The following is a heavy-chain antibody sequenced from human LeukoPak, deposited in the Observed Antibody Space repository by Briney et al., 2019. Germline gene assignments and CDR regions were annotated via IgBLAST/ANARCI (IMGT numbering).Heavy chain of an antibody. Sequence: GGSLRLSCAASGFTFDDYSMHWLRQAPGKGLEWVSGISWNSGSIVYADSVKGRFTISRDSAKTSLYLQMNSLRPEDMAFYYCAKGQTYSSTSPLDYWGQGTLVTVSS. J-gene: IGHJ4*02. V-gene: IGHV3-9*03. CDR1: GFTFDDYS. CDR2: ISWNSGSI. D-gene: IGHD6-13*01. CDR3: AKGQTYSSTSPLDY.